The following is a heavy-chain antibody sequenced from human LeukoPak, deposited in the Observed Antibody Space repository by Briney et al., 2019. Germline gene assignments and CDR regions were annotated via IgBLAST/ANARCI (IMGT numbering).Heavy chain of an antibody. V-gene: IGHV3-11*04. CDR2: ISCSGSTI. CDR1: GFIFSDYY. D-gene: IGHD4/OR15-4a*01. J-gene: IGHJ4*02. CDR3: ARDGDLDYSDSR. Sequence: PGGSLRLSCATSGFIFSDYYMSWIRQAPGKGLEWVSYISCSGSTIYYADSVKGRFTISRDNAKNSLYLQMNSLRAEDTAVYYCARDGDLDYSDSRWGQGTLVTVSS.